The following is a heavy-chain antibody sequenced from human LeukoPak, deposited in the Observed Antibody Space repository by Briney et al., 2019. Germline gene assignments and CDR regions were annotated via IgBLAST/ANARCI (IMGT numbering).Heavy chain of an antibody. J-gene: IGHJ4*02. V-gene: IGHV3-20*04. CDR2: LNWDGGTT. CDR1: GFTFGDYG. D-gene: IGHD4-17*01. CDR3: ARAQTYGDYRLLLDY. Sequence: GGSLRLSCAASGFTFGDYGMSWVRQAPGKGLEWVSGLNWDGGTTGHADSVKGRFTISRDNAKNSLYLQMNSLRAENTALYYCARAQTYGDYRLLLDYWGQGTLVTVSS.